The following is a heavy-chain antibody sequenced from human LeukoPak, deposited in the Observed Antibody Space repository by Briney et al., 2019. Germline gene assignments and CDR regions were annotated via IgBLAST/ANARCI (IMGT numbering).Heavy chain of an antibody. CDR2: ISYDGSNK. Sequence: GRSLRLSCAASGFTFSSYAMHWVRQAPGKGLEWVVVISYDGSNKYYADSVKGRFTISRDNSKNTLYLQMNSLRAEDTAVYYCASHSSGWYYWGQGTLVTVSS. D-gene: IGHD6-19*01. CDR3: ASHSSGWYY. J-gene: IGHJ4*02. V-gene: IGHV3-30*04. CDR1: GFTFSSYA.